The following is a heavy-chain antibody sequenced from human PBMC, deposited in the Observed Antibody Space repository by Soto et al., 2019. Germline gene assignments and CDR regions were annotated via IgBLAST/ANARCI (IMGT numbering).Heavy chain of an antibody. V-gene: IGHV3-23*01. CDR1: GFTFSSYA. Sequence: XXSLRLSCAASGFTFSSYAMQWVRQAPGKGLEWVSLIGESGTPTYYADSVKGRFTISGDNSGNTLFLEMYSLRDEDTAVYYCARYIPGVRYYGMDVWGQGTTVTVSS. D-gene: IGHD2-2*01. CDR3: ARYIPGVRYYGMDV. J-gene: IGHJ6*02. CDR2: IGESGTPT.